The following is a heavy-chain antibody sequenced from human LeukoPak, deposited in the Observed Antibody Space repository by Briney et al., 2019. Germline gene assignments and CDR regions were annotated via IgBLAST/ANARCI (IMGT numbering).Heavy chain of an antibody. Sequence: ASVKVSCKASGYTFTTYEIHWVRQATGQGLEWMGWMNTNSGNTGYVQKFQGRVTMTRDTSISTAYMELSRLRSDDTAVYYCARINTMVRGVKNWFDPWGQGTLVTVSS. V-gene: IGHV1-8*02. CDR1: GYTFTTYE. CDR3: ARINTMVRGVKNWFDP. J-gene: IGHJ5*02. CDR2: MNTNSGNT. D-gene: IGHD3-10*01.